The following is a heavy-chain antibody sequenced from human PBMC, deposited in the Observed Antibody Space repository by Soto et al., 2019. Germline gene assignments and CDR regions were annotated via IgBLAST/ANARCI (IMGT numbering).Heavy chain of an antibody. V-gene: IGHV3-21*06. Sequence: EVQLVESGGGPVKPGGLLRLSCAASGFAFNTYSMNWVRQAPGKGLEWVAFITRSSSYIYYADSVRGRFTLSRDNAKNSLYLQMNSLRAEDTAIYYCARDDGWLILDYWGQGTLVTVSS. CDR3: ARDDGWLILDY. D-gene: IGHD6-19*01. J-gene: IGHJ4*02. CDR1: GFAFNTYS. CDR2: ITRSSSYI.